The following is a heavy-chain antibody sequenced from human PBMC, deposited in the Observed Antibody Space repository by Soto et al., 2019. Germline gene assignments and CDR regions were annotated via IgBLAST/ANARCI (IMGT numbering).Heavy chain of an antibody. CDR3: ARRYCSGSSCSYMDG. V-gene: IGHV3-64*01. CDR1: GFTFSSYA. D-gene: IGHD2-15*01. J-gene: IGHJ6*03. Sequence: EVQLVESGGGLVQPGGSLRLSCAASGFTFSSYAMHWVRQAPGKGLEYVSAISGNGVSAYYANSVKGRFTISRDNSKNTLYLQMGSLRAEDMAVYYCARRYCSGSSCSYMDGWGKGTTVTVSS. CDR2: ISGNGVSA.